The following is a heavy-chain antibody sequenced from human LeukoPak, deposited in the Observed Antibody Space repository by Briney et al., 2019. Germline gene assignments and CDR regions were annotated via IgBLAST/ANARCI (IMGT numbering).Heavy chain of an antibody. D-gene: IGHD3-3*01. CDR1: GYTFTSYD. CDR2: MNPNSGNT. V-gene: IGHV1-8*01. J-gene: IGHJ6*02. Sequence: ASVKVSCKASGYTFTSYDINWVRQATGQGLEWMGWMNPNSGNTGYAQKFQGRVTMTRNTSVSTAYMELSSLRSEDTAVYYCARETDFWSGYYSRNYYGMDVWGQGTTVTVSS. CDR3: ARETDFWSGYYSRNYYGMDV.